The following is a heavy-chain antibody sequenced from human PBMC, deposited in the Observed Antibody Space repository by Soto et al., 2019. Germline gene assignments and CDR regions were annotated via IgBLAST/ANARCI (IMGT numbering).Heavy chain of an antibody. CDR1: GYTFTSYY. Sequence: ASVKVSCKASGYTFTSYYMHWVRQAPGQGLEWMGIINPSGGSTSYAQKFQGRVTMTRDTSTSTVYMELSSLRSEDTAVYYCASRSGYSSGWYSEIDYYYGMDVWGQGTTVTVSS. D-gene: IGHD6-19*01. CDR2: INPSGGST. V-gene: IGHV1-46*01. J-gene: IGHJ6*02. CDR3: ASRSGYSSGWYSEIDYYYGMDV.